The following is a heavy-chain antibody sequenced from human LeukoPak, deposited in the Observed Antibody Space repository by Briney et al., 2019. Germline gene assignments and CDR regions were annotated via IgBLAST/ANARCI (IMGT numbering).Heavy chain of an antibody. V-gene: IGHV3-33*08. J-gene: IGHJ6*02. CDR2: IWYDGSNK. CDR1: GFTFSSYG. Sequence: GGSLRLSCAASGFTFSSYGMHWVRQAPGKGLEWVAVIWYDGSNKYYADSVKGRFTISRDNSKDTLYLQMNSLRAEDTAVYYCARDIVVVPAGDYGMDVWGQGTTVTVSS. D-gene: IGHD2-2*01. CDR3: ARDIVVVPAGDYGMDV.